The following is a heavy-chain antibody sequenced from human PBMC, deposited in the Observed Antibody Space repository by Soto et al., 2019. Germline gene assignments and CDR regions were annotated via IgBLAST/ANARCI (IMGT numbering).Heavy chain of an antibody. CDR2: IYYRGST. V-gene: IGHV4-31*03. CDR3: ARRITLYGMDV. CDR1: GGSISSGGYY. D-gene: IGHD3-10*01. Sequence: QVQLQASGPGLVKPSQTLSLTCTVSGGSISSGGYYWSWIRQHPGKALEWIGYIYYRGSTYYNPSLKSRVTISVDTSKNQFSLKLSSVTAADTAVYYCARRITLYGMDVWGQGTTVTVSS. J-gene: IGHJ6*02.